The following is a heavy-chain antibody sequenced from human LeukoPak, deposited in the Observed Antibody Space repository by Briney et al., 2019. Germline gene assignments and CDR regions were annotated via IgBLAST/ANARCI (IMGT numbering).Heavy chain of an antibody. CDR1: VYTFTGYY. CDR2: INPNSGAT. CDR3: ARGELWSQFDY. Sequence: ASVNVSCTASVYTFTGYYMHWVRQAPGQGLEWMGWINPNSGATNYAQQFQGRVTMTRDTSISTAYMELSRLRSDDTAVYYCARGELWSQFDYWGQGTLVTVSS. D-gene: IGHD5-18*01. V-gene: IGHV1-2*02. J-gene: IGHJ4*02.